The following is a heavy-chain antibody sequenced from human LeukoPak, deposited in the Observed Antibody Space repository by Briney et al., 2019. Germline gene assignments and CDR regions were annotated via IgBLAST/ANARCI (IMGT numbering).Heavy chain of an antibody. CDR1: GGSISSYY. V-gene: IGHV4-59*08. CDR2: IYYSGST. J-gene: IGHJ3*02. Sequence: PSETLSLTCTVSGGSISSYYWSWIRQPPGKGLEWIGYIYYSGSTNYNPSLKSRVTISVDTSKNQFSLKLSSVTAADTAVYYCARHKSPTYYYDSSGSTDTWGQGTMVTVSS. CDR3: ARHKSPTYYYDSSGSTDT. D-gene: IGHD3-22*01.